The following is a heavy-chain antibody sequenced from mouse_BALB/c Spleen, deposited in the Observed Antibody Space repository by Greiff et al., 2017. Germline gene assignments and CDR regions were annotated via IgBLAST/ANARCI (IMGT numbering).Heavy chain of an antibody. D-gene: IGHD2-1*01. CDR3: ARHGGNYLYYAMDY. J-gene: IGHJ4*01. CDR1: GFAFSSYD. CDR2: ISSGGGST. V-gene: IGHV5-12-1*01. Sequence: EVMLVESGGGLVKPGGSLKLSCAASGFAFSSYDMSWVRQTPEKRLEWVAYISSGGGSTYYPDTVKGRFTIFRDNAKNTLYLQMSSLKSEDTAMYYCARHGGNYLYYAMDYWGQGTSVTVSS.